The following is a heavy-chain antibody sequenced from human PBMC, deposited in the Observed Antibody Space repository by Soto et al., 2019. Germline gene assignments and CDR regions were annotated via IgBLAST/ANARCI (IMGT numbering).Heavy chain of an antibody. CDR1: GFTFSSYS. J-gene: IGHJ6*02. V-gene: IGHV3-21*01. Sequence: EVQLVESGGGLVKPGGSLRLSCAASGFTFSSYSMNWVRQAPGKGLEWVSSISSSSSYIYYADSVKGRFTISRDNAKNSLYLQMNSLRAEDTAVYYCAAAERLYSYGMDVWGQGTTVTVSS. D-gene: IGHD6-25*01. CDR3: AAAERLYSYGMDV. CDR2: ISSSSSYI.